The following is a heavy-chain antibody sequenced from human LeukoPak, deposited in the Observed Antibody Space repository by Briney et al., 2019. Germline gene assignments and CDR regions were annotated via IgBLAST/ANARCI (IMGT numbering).Heavy chain of an antibody. J-gene: IGHJ4*02. CDR2: ISWNSGSI. Sequence: PGRSLRLSCAASGFTFDDYAMHWVRQAPGKGLEWVSGISWNSGSIGYADSVKGRFTISRDNAKNSLYLQMNSLRAEDTALYYCTTDPTVAVARWGQGTLVTVSS. CDR1: GFTFDDYA. D-gene: IGHD6-19*01. CDR3: TTDPTVAVAR. V-gene: IGHV3-9*01.